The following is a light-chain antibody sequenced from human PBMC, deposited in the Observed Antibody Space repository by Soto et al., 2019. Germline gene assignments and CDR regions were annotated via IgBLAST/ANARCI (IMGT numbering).Light chain of an antibody. J-gene: IGLJ2*01. CDR3: SSYTSSYNLV. CDR1: SSDVGGYNY. V-gene: IGLV2-14*01. CDR2: DVS. Sequence: QSALTQPASVSGSPGQSITISCPGTSSDVGGYNYVSWYQQHPGNAPKLMIYDVSNRPSGVSSRFSGSKSGNTASLTISGLQAEDEADYYCSSYTSSYNLVFGGGTQLTVL.